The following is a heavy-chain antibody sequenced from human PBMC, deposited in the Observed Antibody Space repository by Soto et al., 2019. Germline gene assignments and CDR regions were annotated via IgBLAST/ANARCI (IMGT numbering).Heavy chain of an antibody. CDR1: GGSFSGYY. J-gene: IGHJ5*02. CDR3: ARGNWNYDR. V-gene: IGHV4-34*01. D-gene: IGHD1-7*01. CDR2: INHSGST. Sequence: QVQLQQWGAGLLKPSETLSLTCAVYGGSFSGYYWSWIRQPPGKGLEWIGEINHSGSTNYNPSLTRRVTLSVDTSQNQFSLKLSSVTAADTAGYDCARGNWNYDRWGQGTLVTVSS.